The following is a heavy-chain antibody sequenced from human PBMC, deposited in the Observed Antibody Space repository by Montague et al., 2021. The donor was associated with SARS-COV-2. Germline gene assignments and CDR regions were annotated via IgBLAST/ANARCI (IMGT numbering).Heavy chain of an antibody. D-gene: IGHD1-26*01. CDR3: ARTSASSDY. CDR1: GDSVSRNSDA. J-gene: IGHJ4*02. V-gene: IGHV6-1*01. CDR2: TYYRSKWYN. Sequence: CAISGDSVSRNSDAWNWIRQSPSRGLEGLGRTYYRSKWYNDYAVSVKSRITINPDTSKNQISLQLNSVTPEDTAVYYCARTSASSDYWGQGTLVTVSS.